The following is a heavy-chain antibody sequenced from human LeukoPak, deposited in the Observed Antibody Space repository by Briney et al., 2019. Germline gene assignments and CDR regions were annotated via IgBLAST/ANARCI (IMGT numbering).Heavy chain of an antibody. CDR2: ISAYNGNT. CDR1: GYTFTSYG. V-gene: IGHV1-18*01. J-gene: IGHJ4*02. CDR3: ARDSPLDIVVVPAANFDY. Sequence: ASVKVSCKASGYTFTSYGISWVRQAPGQGLEGMGWISAYNGNTNYAQKLQGRVTMTTDTSTSTAYMELRSLRSDDTAAYYCARDSPLDIVVVPAANFDYWGQGTLVTVSS. D-gene: IGHD2-2*03.